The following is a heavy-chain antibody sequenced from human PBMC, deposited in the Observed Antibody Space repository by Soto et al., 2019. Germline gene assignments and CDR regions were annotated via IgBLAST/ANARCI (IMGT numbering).Heavy chain of an antibody. J-gene: IGHJ4*02. V-gene: IGHV3-23*01. CDR2: I. D-gene: IGHD3-22*01. CDR3: AALIVVVMYPDY. Sequence: EVQLLESGGGLVQPGGSLRLSCAASGFTFSSYAMSWVRQAPGKGLEWVSAIKGRFTISRDNSKNTLYLQMNSLRAEDTAVYYCAALIVVVMYPDYWGQGTLVTVSS. CDR1: GFTFSSYA.